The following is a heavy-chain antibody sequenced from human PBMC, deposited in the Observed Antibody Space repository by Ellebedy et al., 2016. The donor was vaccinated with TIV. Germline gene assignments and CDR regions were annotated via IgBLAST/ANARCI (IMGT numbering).Heavy chain of an antibody. CDR2: IKQVGSDK. D-gene: IGHD2-15*01. V-gene: IGHV3-7*03. Sequence: GESLKISCAASGFTFSSYWMSWVRQAPGKGLEWVANIKQVGSDKYYVDSVKGRFTISRDNSKNTLYLQMDSLRAEDTAVYYCARGYCSGGLCPGYFDYWGQGTLVTVSS. CDR1: GFTFSSYW. J-gene: IGHJ4*02. CDR3: ARGYCSGGLCPGYFDY.